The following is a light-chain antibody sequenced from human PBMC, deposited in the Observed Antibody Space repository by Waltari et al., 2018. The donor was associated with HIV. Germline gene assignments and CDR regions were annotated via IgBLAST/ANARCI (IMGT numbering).Light chain of an antibody. V-gene: IGLV3-19*01. J-gene: IGLJ2*01. CDR2: GKN. CDR1: SLRNYY. CDR3: NSRDSSGDLMV. Sequence: SSELTQDPAVSVALGQTVKITCQGDSLRNYYALWFQQKPGRAPLLVIHGKNDRPSGIPARFSASTSGDTTSLTITGVQAEDEADYYCNSRDSSGDLMVFDGGTKLTVL.